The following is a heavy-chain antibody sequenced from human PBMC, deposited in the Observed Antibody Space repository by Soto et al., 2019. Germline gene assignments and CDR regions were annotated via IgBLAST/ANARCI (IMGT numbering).Heavy chain of an antibody. CDR3: ARYYYDSSGSAIQTLDY. D-gene: IGHD3-22*01. Sequence: PGGSLRLSCAASGFTFSSYWMSWVRQAPGKGLEWVANIKQDGSEKYYVDSVKGRFTISRDNAKNSLYLQMNSLRAEDTAVYYCARYYYDSSGSAIQTLDYWGQRTLVPVSS. CDR2: IKQDGSEK. J-gene: IGHJ4*02. V-gene: IGHV3-7*04. CDR1: GFTFSSYW.